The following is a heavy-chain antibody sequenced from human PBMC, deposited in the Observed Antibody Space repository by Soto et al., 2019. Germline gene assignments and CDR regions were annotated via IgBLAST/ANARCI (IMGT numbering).Heavy chain of an antibody. V-gene: IGHV4-59*01. D-gene: IGHD4-4*01. CDR3: ARAADYSFLHYGMDV. Sequence: SETLSLTCTVSGGSISSYYWSWIRQPPGKGLEWIGYIYYSGSTNYNPSLKSRVTISVDTSKNQFSLKLSSVTAADTAVYYCARAADYSFLHYGMDVWGQGTTVTVSS. CDR1: GGSISSYY. J-gene: IGHJ6*02. CDR2: IYYSGST.